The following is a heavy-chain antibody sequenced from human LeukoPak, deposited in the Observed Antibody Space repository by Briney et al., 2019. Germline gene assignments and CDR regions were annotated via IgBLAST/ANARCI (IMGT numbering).Heavy chain of an antibody. CDR2: ISGSGGST. Sequence: GGSLRLSCAASGFTFSSYAMSWVRQAPGKGLEWVSAISGSGGSTYYADSVKGRFTISRDNSKNTLYLQMNSLRAVDTAVYYCAKDGTYYYDSSVCGVPLDYWGQGTLVTVSS. D-gene: IGHD3-22*01. CDR1: GFTFSSYA. V-gene: IGHV3-23*01. CDR3: AKDGTYYYDSSVCGVPLDY. J-gene: IGHJ4*02.